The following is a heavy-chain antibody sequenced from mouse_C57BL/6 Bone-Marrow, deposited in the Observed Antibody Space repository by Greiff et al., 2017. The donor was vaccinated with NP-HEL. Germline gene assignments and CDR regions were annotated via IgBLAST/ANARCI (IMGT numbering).Heavy chain of an antibody. CDR1: GYTFTSYW. CDR2: IDPSDSYT. CDR3: ARWGTTVVRDY. V-gene: IGHV1-59*01. Sequence: VQLQQPGAELVRPGTSVKLSCKASGYTFTSYWMHWVKQRPGQGLEWIGVIDPSDSYTNYNQKFKGKATLTVDTSSSTAYMQLSSLTSEDSAVYYCARWGTTVVRDYWGQGTTLTVSS. J-gene: IGHJ2*01. D-gene: IGHD1-1*01.